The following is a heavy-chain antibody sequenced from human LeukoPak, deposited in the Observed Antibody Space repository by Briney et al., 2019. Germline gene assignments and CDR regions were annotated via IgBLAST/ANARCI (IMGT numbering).Heavy chain of an antibody. J-gene: IGHJ2*01. CDR3: ARDLGPYCGGDCYSGGYFDL. D-gene: IGHD2-21*02. V-gene: IGHV3-21*01. Sequence: GGSLRLSCAASGFTFSSYSMNWVRQAPGKGLEWVSSISSSSSYIYYADSVKGRFTISRDNAKNSLYLRMNSLRAEDTAVYYCARDLGPYCGGDCYSGGYFDLWGRGTLVTVSS. CDR2: ISSSSSYI. CDR1: GFTFSSYS.